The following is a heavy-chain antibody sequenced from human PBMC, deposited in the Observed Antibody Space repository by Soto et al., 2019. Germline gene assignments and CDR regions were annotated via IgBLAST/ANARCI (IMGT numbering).Heavy chain of an antibody. CDR2: ISGSGGST. CDR3: AKVRLSDYYYYYGMDV. V-gene: IGHV3-23*01. Sequence: GGSLRLSCAASGFIFSNFAMYWVRQAPGKGLEWVSSISGSGGSTFYADSVKGRFTISRDNSGNMLYLRMNSLRAEDTAVYYCAKVRLSDYYYYYGMDVWGQGTTVTVSS. D-gene: IGHD3-10*01. J-gene: IGHJ6*02. CDR1: GFIFSNFA.